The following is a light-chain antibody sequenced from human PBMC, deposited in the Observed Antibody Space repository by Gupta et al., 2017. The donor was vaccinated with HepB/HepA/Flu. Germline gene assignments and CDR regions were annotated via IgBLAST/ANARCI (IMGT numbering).Light chain of an antibody. CDR1: QSISSY. Sequence: DIQMTQSPSSLSASVGDRVTITCRASQSISSYLHWYQQKPGKAPKLLIYAASSLQSGVPSRLSGSGSGTDFTLTISSLQPEDFATDYCQQSYSTPRYTFGQGTKLEIK. CDR3: QQSYSTPRYT. V-gene: IGKV1-39*01. CDR2: AAS. J-gene: IGKJ2*01.